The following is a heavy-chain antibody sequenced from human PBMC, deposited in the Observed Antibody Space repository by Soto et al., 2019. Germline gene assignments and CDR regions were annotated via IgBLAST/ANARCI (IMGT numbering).Heavy chain of an antibody. CDR2: ITSTSTYI. V-gene: IGHV3-21*01. CDR3: ARDGARDRGDKGFDY. Sequence: GSLRLACTASGFTFSSYTMHGVRQAPGKGLEWVSSITSTSTYIYYTDSLKGRFTISRDNAQNSLYLQMNNLGPGDTAVYYCARDGARDRGDKGFDYWGQGTVVTVYS. J-gene: IGHJ4*02. CDR1: GFTFSSYT. D-gene: IGHD2-21*02.